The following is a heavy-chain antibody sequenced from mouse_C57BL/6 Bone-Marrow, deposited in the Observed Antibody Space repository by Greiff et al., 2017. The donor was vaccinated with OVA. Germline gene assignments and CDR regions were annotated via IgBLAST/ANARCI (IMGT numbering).Heavy chain of an antibody. CDR3: ARDSYLPFAY. CDR2: IHPNSGST. J-gene: IGHJ3*01. CDR1: GYTFTSYW. Sequence: QVQLQQSGAELVKPGASVKLSCKASGYTFTSYWMHWVKQRPGQGLEWIGMIHPNSGSTNYNEKFKSKATLTVDKSSSTAYMRLSSLTSEDSAVYYCARDSYLPFAYWGQGTLVTVSA. V-gene: IGHV1-64*01. D-gene: IGHD1-1*01.